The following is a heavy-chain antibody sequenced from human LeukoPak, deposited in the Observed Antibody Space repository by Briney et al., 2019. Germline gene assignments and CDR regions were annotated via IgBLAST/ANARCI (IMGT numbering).Heavy chain of an antibody. Sequence: SETLSLTCTVSGGSISSYYWSWIRQPPGKGLEWIGYIYYSGSTNYNPSLKSRVTISVDTSKNQFSLKLSSVTAADTAVYYCARGRVDYFDYWGQGTLVTVSS. CDR1: GGSISSYY. V-gene: IGHV4-59*01. CDR2: IYYSGST. CDR3: ARGRVDYFDY. J-gene: IGHJ4*02. D-gene: IGHD2-15*01.